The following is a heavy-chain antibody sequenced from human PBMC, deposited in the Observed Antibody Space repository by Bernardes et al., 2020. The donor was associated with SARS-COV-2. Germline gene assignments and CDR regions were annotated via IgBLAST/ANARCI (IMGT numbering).Heavy chain of an antibody. CDR3: AREGIHEAAAVSYYYYYYGMDV. D-gene: IGHD6-13*01. Sequence: ASVKVSCKASGYTFTGYYMHWVRQAPGQGLEWMGWINPNSGGTNYAQKFQGWVTMTRDTSISTAYMELSRLRSDDTAVYYCAREGIHEAAAVSYYYYYYGMDVWGQGTTVTVSS. J-gene: IGHJ6*02. V-gene: IGHV1-2*04. CDR2: INPNSGGT. CDR1: GYTFTGYY.